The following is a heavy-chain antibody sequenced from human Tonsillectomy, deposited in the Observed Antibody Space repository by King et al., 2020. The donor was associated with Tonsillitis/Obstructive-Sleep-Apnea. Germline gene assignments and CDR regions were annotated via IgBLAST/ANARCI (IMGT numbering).Heavy chain of an antibody. V-gene: IGHV3-21*01. CDR2: ISSSSRYI. CDR1: GFTFSSYS. CDR3: ASALIVGTTPGYFDY. D-gene: IGHD1-26*01. Sequence: VQLVESGGGLVKPGGSLRLSCAASGFTFSSYSMNWVRQAPGKGLEWVSFISSSSRYIYYADAVKGRFTISRDNAKNSLYLQMNSLRADDTAVYYCASALIVGTTPGYFDYWGQGTLVTVSS. J-gene: IGHJ4*02.